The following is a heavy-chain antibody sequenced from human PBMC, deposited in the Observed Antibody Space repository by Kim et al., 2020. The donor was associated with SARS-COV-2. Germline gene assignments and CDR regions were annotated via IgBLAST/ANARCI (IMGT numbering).Heavy chain of an antibody. J-gene: IGHJ4*02. CDR3: STRKYSSDCYWYYFDS. Sequence: SETLSLTCTVSGASMSSYYWSWIRQPPGKGLEWIGYSYYSVNTNYNPSLMTLVTISVDTSKNQVSLTVASVTPSDTAVYYCSTRKYSSDCYWYYFDSWGQGPLVTVSS. V-gene: IGHV4-59*03. CDR2: SYYSVNT. D-gene: IGHD6-19*01. CDR1: GASMSSYY.